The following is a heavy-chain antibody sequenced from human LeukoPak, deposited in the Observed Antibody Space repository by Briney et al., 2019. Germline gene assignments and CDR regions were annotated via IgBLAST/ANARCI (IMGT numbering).Heavy chain of an antibody. D-gene: IGHD6-13*01. V-gene: IGHV3-30*18. Sequence: GGSLSLSCAASGFTFTTYGMHWVRQAPGKGLEWVAVISYDGTNKYYAGSVKGRFTISRDNSKNTLYLQMHSLRAEDTAVYYCAKDVIAAAVPWDYGMDVWGQGTTVTVSS. J-gene: IGHJ6*02. CDR3: AKDVIAAAVPWDYGMDV. CDR1: GFTFTTYG. CDR2: ISYDGTNK.